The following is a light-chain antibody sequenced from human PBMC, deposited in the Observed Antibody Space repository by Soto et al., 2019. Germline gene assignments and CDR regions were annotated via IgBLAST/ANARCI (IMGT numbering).Light chain of an antibody. J-gene: IGLJ2*01. CDR1: SSDVGGYNY. Sequence: QPVLTQPASVSGSPGQSITISCTGTSSDVGGYNYVSWYQQHPGKAPKLMIYEVSNRPSGVSNRFSGSKSGNTASLTISGLQVEDEADYYCSSYTSSSTVVFGGGTKLTVL. CDR3: SSYTSSSTVV. V-gene: IGLV2-14*01. CDR2: EVS.